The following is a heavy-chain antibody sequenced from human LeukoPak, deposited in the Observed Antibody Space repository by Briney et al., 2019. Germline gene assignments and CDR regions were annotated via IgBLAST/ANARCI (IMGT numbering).Heavy chain of an antibody. CDR1: GGTFSSYA. CDR3: ARGAGVEMATIMKFDY. V-gene: IGHV1-69*13. Sequence: ASVKVSCKASGGTFSSYAISWVRQAPGQGLEWMGGIIPIFGTANYAQKFQGRVTITADESTSTAYMELSSLRSEDTAVYYCARGAGVEMATIMKFDYWGQGTLVTVSS. CDR2: IIPIFGTA. J-gene: IGHJ4*02. D-gene: IGHD5-24*01.